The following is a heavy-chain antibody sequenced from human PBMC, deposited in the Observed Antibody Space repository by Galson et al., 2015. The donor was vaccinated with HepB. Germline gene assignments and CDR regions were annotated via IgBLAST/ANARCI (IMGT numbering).Heavy chain of an antibody. CDR3: ARGRGAFISGYKREWLVFDP. V-gene: IGHV4-34*01. J-gene: IGHJ5*02. D-gene: IGHD6-19*01. CDR1: GGSFSGYY. CDR2: INHSGST. Sequence: LSLTCAVYGGSFSGYYWSWIRQPPGKGLEWIGEINHSGSTNYNPSLKSRVTISVDTSKNQFSLKLSSVTAADTAVYYCARGRGAFISGYKREWLVFDPWGQGTLVTVSS.